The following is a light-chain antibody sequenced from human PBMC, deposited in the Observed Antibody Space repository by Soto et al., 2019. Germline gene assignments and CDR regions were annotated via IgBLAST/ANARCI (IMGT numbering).Light chain of an antibody. V-gene: IGKV1-33*01. CDR2: DAS. J-gene: IGKJ5*01. Sequence: DIKLTQSPSSLSASVGDRVTITCQASQDINNYLNWYQQKPGKAPKLLIYDASDLERGVPSRFSGSGSGTDFTLTISSLQPEDIATYYCQQFDDLTFIFGQGTRLEI. CDR1: QDINNY. CDR3: QQFDDLTFI.